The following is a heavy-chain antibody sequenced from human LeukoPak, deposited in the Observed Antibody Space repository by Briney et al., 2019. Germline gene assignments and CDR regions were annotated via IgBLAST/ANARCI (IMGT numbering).Heavy chain of an antibody. CDR2: IYHSGST. Sequence: NSSETLSLTCAVSGGSISSNNWWSWVRQPPGKGLEWIGEIYHSGSTTYNPSLKSRVTISVDKSKNQFSLELSSVAAADTAVYFCARKDSNYGGFDYWGQGTLVTVSS. V-gene: IGHV4-4*02. J-gene: IGHJ4*02. CDR1: GGSISSNNW. D-gene: IGHD4-11*01. CDR3: ARKDSNYGGFDY.